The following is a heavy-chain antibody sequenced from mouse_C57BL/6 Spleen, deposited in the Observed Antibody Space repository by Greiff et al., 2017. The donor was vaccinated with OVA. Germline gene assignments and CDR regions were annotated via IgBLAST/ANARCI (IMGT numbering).Heavy chain of an antibody. CDR1: GYTFTSYW. J-gene: IGHJ2*01. CDR2: IDPSDSYT. Sequence: QVQLQQPGAELVMPGASVKLSCKASGYTFTSYWMHWVKQRPGQGLEWIGEIDPSDSYTNYNQKFKGKSTLTVDNSSSTAYMQLSSLTSEDSAVSYCARPYYDYGFDYWGQGTTLTVSS. D-gene: IGHD2-4*01. V-gene: IGHV1-69*01. CDR3: ARPYYDYGFDY.